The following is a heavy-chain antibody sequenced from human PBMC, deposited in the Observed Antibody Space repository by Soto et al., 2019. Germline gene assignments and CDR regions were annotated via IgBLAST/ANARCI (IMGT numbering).Heavy chain of an antibody. CDR1: GFTFSSYS. J-gene: IGHJ1*01. V-gene: IGHV3-21*01. CDR3: ARDPSDLWEPDQYFPH. CDR2: ISSSSRHI. D-gene: IGHD1-26*01. Sequence: EVQLVESGGGLVKPGGSLTLSCAASGFTFSSYSMNWVRQAPGKGLEWVSSISSSSRHIYYADSVKGRFTISRDNAKNSLYLQMNSLRAEDTAMYFCARDPSDLWEPDQYFPHWGQVTLVAVSS.